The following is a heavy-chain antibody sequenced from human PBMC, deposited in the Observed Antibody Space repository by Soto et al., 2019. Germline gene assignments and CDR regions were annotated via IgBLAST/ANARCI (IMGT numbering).Heavy chain of an antibody. Sequence: GGSLRLSCAVSGFTLSTHGMHWVRQAPGKGLEWLAVITYDGFKKYYGDSVKGRITISGDTSNDTLYLQMNSLSAEDTAMYYCAKDLIVGASRPSAFDIWGQGTMVTVSS. J-gene: IGHJ3*02. CDR3: AKDLIVGASRPSAFDI. V-gene: IGHV3-30*18. D-gene: IGHD1-26*01. CDR1: GFTLSTHG. CDR2: ITYDGFKK.